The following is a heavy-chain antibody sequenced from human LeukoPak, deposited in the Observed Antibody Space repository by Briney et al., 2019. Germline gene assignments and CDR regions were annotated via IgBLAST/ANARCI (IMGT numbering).Heavy chain of an antibody. CDR3: ARAMAVAGNGWFDP. V-gene: IGHV3-30-3*01. D-gene: IGHD6-19*01. CDR2: ISYDGSKK. CDR1: GFTFSDYA. J-gene: IGHJ5*02. Sequence: GGSLRLSCVVSGFTFSDYAMHWVRQAPGKGLEWVAVISYDGSKKYYADSVKGRFTISRDNSKNTLSLHMNSLRADDPAVYYCARAMAVAGNGWFDPWGQGTLVTVSS.